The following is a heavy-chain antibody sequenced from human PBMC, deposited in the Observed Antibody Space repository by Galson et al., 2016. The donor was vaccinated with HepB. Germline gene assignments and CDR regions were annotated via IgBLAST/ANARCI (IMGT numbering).Heavy chain of an antibody. V-gene: IGHV4-59*01. J-gene: IGHJ3*02. D-gene: IGHD3-3*02. CDR2: ICYSGSP. CDR3: ARDGLSRTQEDALDI. CDR1: GGDISPFY. Sequence: SETLSLTCSVSGGDISPFYWSWIRQSPGKGLEWLGQICYSGSPKYTPSLKSRLTISVDTSKNQLSLKLTSVTAADTAVYYCARDGLSRTQEDALDIWGQGTLVTVSS.